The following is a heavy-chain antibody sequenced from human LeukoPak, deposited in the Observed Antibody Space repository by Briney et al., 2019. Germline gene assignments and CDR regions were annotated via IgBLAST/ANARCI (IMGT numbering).Heavy chain of an antibody. Sequence: SETLSLTCAVYGGSFSGYYWSWIRQPPGKGPEWIGEINHSGSTNYNPSLKSRVTISVDTSKNQFSLKLSSVTAADTAVYYCARGPQWELLQWFDHWGQGTLVTVSS. D-gene: IGHD1-26*01. V-gene: IGHV4-34*01. J-gene: IGHJ5*02. CDR3: ARGPQWELLQWFDH. CDR2: INHSGST. CDR1: GGSFSGYY.